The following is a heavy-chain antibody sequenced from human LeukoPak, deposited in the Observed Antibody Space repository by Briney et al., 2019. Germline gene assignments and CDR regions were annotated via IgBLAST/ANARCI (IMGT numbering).Heavy chain of an antibody. J-gene: IGHJ4*02. D-gene: IGHD3-22*01. V-gene: IGHV3-53*01. CDR1: GLTVSSNC. CDR3: ARRAGDYSHPYDY. Sequence: PGGSLRLSCTASGLTVSSNCMSWVRRAPGKGLEWVSFIYSGGNTYYADSVKGRFTISRDNSKNTFHLQMNSLRAENTAVYYCARRAGDYSHPYDYWGQGTLVTVSS. CDR2: IYSGGNT.